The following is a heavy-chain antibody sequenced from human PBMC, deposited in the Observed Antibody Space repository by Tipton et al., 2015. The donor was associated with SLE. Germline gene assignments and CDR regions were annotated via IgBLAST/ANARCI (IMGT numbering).Heavy chain of an antibody. CDR1: GGSFSGYY. CDR3: AREEASSGVNWFDP. J-gene: IGHJ5*02. D-gene: IGHD6-19*01. V-gene: IGHV4-34*09. Sequence: TLSLTCAVYGGSFSGYYWSWIRRPPGKGLEWIGEINHSGSTNYNPSLKSRVTISVDTSKNQFSLKLSSVTAADTAVYYCAREEASSGVNWFDPWGQGTLVTVSS. CDR2: INHSGST.